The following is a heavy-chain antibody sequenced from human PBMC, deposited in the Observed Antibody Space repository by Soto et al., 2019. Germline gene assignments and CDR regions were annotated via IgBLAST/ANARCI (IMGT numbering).Heavy chain of an antibody. V-gene: IGHV3-23*01. D-gene: IGHD6-19*01. Sequence: EVQLLESGGGLVQPGGSLGLSCAASGFTFSIYAMSWVRQAPGKGLEWVSGISGSGGDTFYADSVKGRFTISRDNPKNTLYLQMNRLSAEDTAVYYCAVYNSGWYGAFDSWGQRTMVTVSS. CDR3: AVYNSGWYGAFDS. CDR1: GFTFSIYA. J-gene: IGHJ3*01. CDR2: ISGSGGDT.